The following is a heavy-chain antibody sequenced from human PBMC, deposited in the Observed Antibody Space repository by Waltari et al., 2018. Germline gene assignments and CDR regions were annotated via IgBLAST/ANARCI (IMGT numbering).Heavy chain of an antibody. CDR3: ARHGYQYSGYFDY. D-gene: IGHD6-6*01. J-gene: IGHJ4*03. CDR2: IYHSGST. V-gene: IGHV4-38-2*01. Sequence: QVQLQESGPGLVKPSETLSLTCAVSGYSISSGYYWGWIRQPPGKGLEWIGSIYHSGSTYYNPSLKSRVTISVDTSKNQFSLKLSSVTAADTAVYYCARHGYQYSGYFDYWGQGTTVTVSS. CDR1: GYSISSGYY.